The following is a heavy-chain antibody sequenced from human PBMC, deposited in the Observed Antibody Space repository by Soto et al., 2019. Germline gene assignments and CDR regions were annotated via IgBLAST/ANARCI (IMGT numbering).Heavy chain of an antibody. J-gene: IGHJ4*02. Sequence: QVQLQQSGPGLVQPSQTLSPTCAISGDSVSSTSTAWSWIRQSPSRGLEWLGRTYYRSKWYSDYAVSVKSRITINPDTSKNQFSLQLNSVTPDDTAVYYCARGSYYSGWVWGQGTLVTVSS. CDR1: GDSVSSTSTA. D-gene: IGHD6-19*01. CDR3: ARGSYYSGWV. CDR2: TYYRSKWYS. V-gene: IGHV6-1*01.